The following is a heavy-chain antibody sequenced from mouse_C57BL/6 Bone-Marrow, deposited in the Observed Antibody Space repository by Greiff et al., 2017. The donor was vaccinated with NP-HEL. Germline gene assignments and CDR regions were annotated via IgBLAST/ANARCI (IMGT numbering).Heavy chain of an antibody. CDR1: GFTFSSYA. V-gene: IGHV5-4*01. Sequence: EVQLVESGGGLVKPGGSLKLSCAASGFTFSSYAMSWVRQTPGKRLEWVATISDGGSYTYYPDNVKGRFTISRDNAKNNLYLQMSHLKSEDTAMYYCAREGVRYFDYWGQGTTLTVSS. CDR3: AREGVRYFDY. CDR2: ISDGGSYT. J-gene: IGHJ2*01.